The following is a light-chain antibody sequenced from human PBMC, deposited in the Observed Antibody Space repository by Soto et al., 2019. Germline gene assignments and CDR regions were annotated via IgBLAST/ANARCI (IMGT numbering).Light chain of an antibody. J-gene: IGKJ4*01. CDR3: QQRSTWPPT. CDR2: AAS. CDR1: QGIRND. V-gene: IGKV1-6*01. Sequence: AIQMTQSPSSLSASVGDRVTITCRASQGIRNDLGWYQQKPGKAPKLLIYAASSLQSGVPSRFSGSGSGTDFTLTISSLEPEDFAVYYCQQRSTWPPTFGGGTKVEIK.